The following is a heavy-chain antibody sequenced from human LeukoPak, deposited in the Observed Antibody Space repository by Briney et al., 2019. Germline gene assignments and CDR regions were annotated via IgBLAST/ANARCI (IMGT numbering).Heavy chain of an antibody. CDR3: ARSLDSNTYYPKIHFDY. J-gene: IGHJ4*02. V-gene: IGHV3-53*01. CDR1: GFTDISYY. D-gene: IGHD3-22*01. CDR2: IYSGGDT. Sequence: GGSLRLSCAASGFTDISYYMSWVRQAPGKALECVSIIYSGGDTCYADSVKGRFTISRDNSKNTVYLQMSSLRAEDTAIYSCARSLDSNTYYPKIHFDYWGQGTLVTVSS.